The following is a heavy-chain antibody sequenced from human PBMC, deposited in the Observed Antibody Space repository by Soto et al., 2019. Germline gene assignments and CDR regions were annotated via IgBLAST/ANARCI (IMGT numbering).Heavy chain of an antibody. Sequence: QVQLVQSGAEVKKPGSSVKVSCKASGGPFSPYTINWVRQAPGQGLEWMGRIIPFHGVTNYAQKFRARVTITADKSTSTAYMELSGLRFEDTAMYYCTRDWEITVSTWSFGGFWGRGTLVTVSS. V-gene: IGHV1-69*08. J-gene: IGHJ4*02. CDR2: IIPFHGVT. CDR1: GGPFSPYT. CDR3: TRDWEITVSTWSFGGF. D-gene: IGHD3-10*01.